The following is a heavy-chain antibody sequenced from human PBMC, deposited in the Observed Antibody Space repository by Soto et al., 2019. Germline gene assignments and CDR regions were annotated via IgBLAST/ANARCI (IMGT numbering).Heavy chain of an antibody. Sequence: QVQLQESGPGLVRPSQTLSLTCTVSGGSMTSGGYYWSWIRQHPGKGLEWIGSTYYRGTTYSNPSLRNRLTISVDTSKRQFSLRLSSVTAADTAVYFCAREPGHYYDSSRRFDYWGQGTLVTVSA. CDR1: GGSMTSGGYY. V-gene: IGHV4-31*03. CDR2: TYYRGTT. CDR3: AREPGHYYDSSRRFDY. D-gene: IGHD3-22*01. J-gene: IGHJ4*02.